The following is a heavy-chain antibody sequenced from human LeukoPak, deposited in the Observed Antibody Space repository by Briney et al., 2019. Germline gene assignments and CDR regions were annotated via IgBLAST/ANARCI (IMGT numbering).Heavy chain of an antibody. Sequence: SETLSLTCTVSGGSISSGGYYWSWIRQHPGKGLEWIGYIYYSGSTYYNPSLKSRVTISVDTSKNQFSLKLSSVTAADTAVYYGARDAHSSSWYYYYGMDVWGQGTTVTVSS. V-gene: IGHV4-31*03. CDR2: IYYSGST. D-gene: IGHD6-13*01. CDR1: GGSISSGGYY. J-gene: IGHJ6*02. CDR3: ARDAHSSSWYYYYGMDV.